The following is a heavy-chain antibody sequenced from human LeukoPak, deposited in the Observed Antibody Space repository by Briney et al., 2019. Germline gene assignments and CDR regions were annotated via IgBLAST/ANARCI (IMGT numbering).Heavy chain of an antibody. CDR2: ISYDGSNK. J-gene: IGHJ4*02. CDR1: GFTFSSYA. V-gene: IGHV3-30*04. D-gene: IGHD3-10*02. CDR3: AKHVRLWSPLDY. Sequence: GGSLRLSCAASGFTFSSYAMHWVRQAPGKGLEWVAVISYDGSNKYYADSVKGRFTISRDNSKNTLYLQMNSLRVEDTAVYYCAKHVRLWSPLDYWGQGALVTVSS.